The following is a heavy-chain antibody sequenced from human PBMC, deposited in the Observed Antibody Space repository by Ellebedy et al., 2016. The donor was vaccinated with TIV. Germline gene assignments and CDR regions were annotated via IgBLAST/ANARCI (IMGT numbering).Heavy chain of an antibody. CDR1: GFSFSNYD. V-gene: IGHV3-23*01. CDR3: ARISRHSYDSTGGYYFDP. J-gene: IGHJ4*02. Sequence: GGSLRLSXAASGFSFSNYDMGWVRQSPGKGLEWVSTVTGSDFPGGSDNRYYADSVKGRFTISRDNAKKSLYLQMDSLRVEDTALYYCARISRHSYDSTGGYYFDPWGQGILVTVS. CDR2: VTGSDFPGGSDNR. D-gene: IGHD2-8*02.